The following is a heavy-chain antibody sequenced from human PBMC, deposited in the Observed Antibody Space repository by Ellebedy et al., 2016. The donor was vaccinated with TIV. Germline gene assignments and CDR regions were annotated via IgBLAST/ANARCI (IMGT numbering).Heavy chain of an antibody. Sequence: MPSETLSHTCSVSGDPMNNLFWTWIRQPPGKGLEWVGYIYHNGGTNYNPSLESRATISLDASKTQFSLKVNSVTAADTAIYYCARDASRGHDYWGQGILVSVAS. CDR2: IYHNGGT. V-gene: IGHV4-59*11. CDR3: ARDASRGHDY. J-gene: IGHJ4*02. CDR1: GDPMNNLF.